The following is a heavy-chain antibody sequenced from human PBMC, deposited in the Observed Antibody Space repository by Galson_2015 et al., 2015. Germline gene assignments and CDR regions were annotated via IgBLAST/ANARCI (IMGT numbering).Heavy chain of an antibody. CDR1: GFTFSSYW. CDR3: AREDTAMAYAFDI. V-gene: IGHV3-74*01. CDR2: INSDGSST. D-gene: IGHD5-18*01. J-gene: IGHJ3*02. Sequence: SLRLSCAASGFTFSSYWMHWVRQAPGKGLVWVSRINSDGSSTSYADSVKGRFTISRDNAKNTLYLQMNSLRAEDTAVYYCAREDTAMAYAFDIWGQGTMVTVSS.